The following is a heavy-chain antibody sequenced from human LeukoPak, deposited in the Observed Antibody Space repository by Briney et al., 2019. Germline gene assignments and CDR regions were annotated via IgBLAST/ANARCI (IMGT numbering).Heavy chain of an antibody. CDR3: ARVYTWILGYDH. D-gene: IGHD3-16*01. J-gene: IGHJ1*01. V-gene: IGHV3-66*01. CDR1: GVTVSSNY. Sequence: GGSLRLSCAASGVTVSSNYRSWVRQAPGKGLEWVGVIYSGGSTYYADSVKGRFTISRDNSKNTLYLQMNSVIAEDTAVYYFARVYTWILGYDHWGQGPLVPVSS. CDR2: IYSGGST.